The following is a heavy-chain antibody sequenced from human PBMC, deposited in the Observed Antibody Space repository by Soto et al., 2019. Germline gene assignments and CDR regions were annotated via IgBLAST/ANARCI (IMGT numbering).Heavy chain of an antibody. V-gene: IGHV5-51*01. Sequence: GESLKISCKGSGYSFTSYWIGWVRQMPGKGLEWMGIIYPGDSDTRYRPSFQGQVTISADKSISTAYLQWSSLKASDTAMYYCARPGRLGSGRYYYYGMDVWDQGTTVTVSS. J-gene: IGHJ6*02. CDR1: GYSFTSYW. CDR2: IYPGDSDT. D-gene: IGHD3-10*01. CDR3: ARPGRLGSGRYYYYGMDV.